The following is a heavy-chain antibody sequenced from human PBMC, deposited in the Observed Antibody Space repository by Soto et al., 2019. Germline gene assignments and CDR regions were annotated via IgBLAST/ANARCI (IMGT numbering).Heavy chain of an antibody. CDR2: INHCGST. V-gene: IGHV4-34*01. D-gene: IGHD6-6*01. CDR3: ARDLREREAARPRYYYYGMHV. CDR1: GGSFSGYY. J-gene: IGHJ6*02. Sequence: QVQLQQWGAGLLKPSETLSLTCAVYGGSFSGYYWSWIRQPPGKGLEWIGEINHCGSTNYNPSLKSRVTISVATSKNQSSLKLSSVTAADTDVYYCARDLREREAARPRYYYYGMHVWGQGTTVTVSS.